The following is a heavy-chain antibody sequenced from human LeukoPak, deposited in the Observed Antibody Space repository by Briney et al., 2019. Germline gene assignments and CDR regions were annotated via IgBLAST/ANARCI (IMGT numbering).Heavy chain of an antibody. Sequence: PSETLSLTCAVYGGSFSGYYWSWIRQPPGKGLEWIGEINHSGSTNYNPSLKSRVTISVHTSKNQFSLKLSSVTAADTAVYYCARGLGYFDWFPRWFDPWGQGTLVTVSS. D-gene: IGHD3-9*01. V-gene: IGHV4-34*01. J-gene: IGHJ5*02. CDR3: ARGLGYFDWFPRWFDP. CDR1: GGSFSGYY. CDR2: INHSGST.